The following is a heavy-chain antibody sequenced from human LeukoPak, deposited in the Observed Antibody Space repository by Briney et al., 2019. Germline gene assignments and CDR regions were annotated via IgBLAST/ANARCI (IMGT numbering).Heavy chain of an antibody. J-gene: IGHJ4*02. CDR2: INPNSGDT. CDR1: GYTFTGYY. V-gene: IGHV1-2*02. D-gene: IGHD3-3*01. Sequence: ASVKVSCKASGYTFTGYYMHWVRQAPGQGLEWMGWINPNSGDTNYAQKFLGIVTMTRDTSISTAYMVLSRLTSDDTAVYYCVREVTIFGVGVPGLWGQGTLVTVSS. CDR3: VREVTIFGVGVPGL.